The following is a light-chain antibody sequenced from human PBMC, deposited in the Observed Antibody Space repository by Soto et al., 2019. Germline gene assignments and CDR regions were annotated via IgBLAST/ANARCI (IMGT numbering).Light chain of an antibody. CDR3: CSYTSSNPQVI. V-gene: IGLV2-14*03. Sequence: QSALTQPASVSGSPGQSITISCTGTSSDVGGYNYVSWYQQHPGKAPKLMIYDVSYRPSGVSNRFSGSKSGNTASMTISGLQAEDEADYYCCSYTSSNPQVIFGGGTKLTVL. CDR1: SSDVGGYNY. CDR2: DVS. J-gene: IGLJ2*01.